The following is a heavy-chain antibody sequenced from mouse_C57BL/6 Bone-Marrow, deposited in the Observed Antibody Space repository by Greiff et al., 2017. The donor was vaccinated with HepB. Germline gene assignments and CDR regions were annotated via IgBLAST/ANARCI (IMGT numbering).Heavy chain of an antibody. J-gene: IGHJ2*01. CDR2: IHPNSGST. CDR3: ARESLRTLFDY. Sequence: QVHVKQPGAELVKPGASVKLSCKASGYTFTSYWMHWVKQRPGQGLEWIGMIHPNSGSTNYNEKFKSKATLTVDKSSSTAYMQLSSLTSEDSAVYYCARESLRTLFDYWGQGTTLTVSS. CDR1: GYTFTSYW. V-gene: IGHV1-64*01.